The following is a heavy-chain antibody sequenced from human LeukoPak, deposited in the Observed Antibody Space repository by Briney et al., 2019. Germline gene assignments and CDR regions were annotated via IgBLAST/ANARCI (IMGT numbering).Heavy chain of an antibody. CDR2: IRYDGSNK. V-gene: IGHV3-30*02. J-gene: IGHJ6*03. CDR1: GFTFSSYG. CDR3: ANYPSSWYPTADYYYYMDV. D-gene: IGHD6-13*01. Sequence: GGSLRLSCAASGFTFSSYGVHWVRQAPGEGLEWVAFIRYDGSNKYYADSVKGRFTISRDNSKNTLYLQMNSLRAEDTAVYYCANYPSSWYPTADYYYYMDVWGKGTTVTVSS.